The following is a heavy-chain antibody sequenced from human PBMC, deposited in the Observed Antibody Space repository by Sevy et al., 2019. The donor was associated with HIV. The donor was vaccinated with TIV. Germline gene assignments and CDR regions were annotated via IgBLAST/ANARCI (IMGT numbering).Heavy chain of an antibody. V-gene: IGHV3-30*18. Sequence: GESLKISCAASGFTFSSYGMHWVRQAPGKGLEWVAVISYDGSNKYYADSVKGRFTISRDNSKNTLYLQMNSLRAEDTAVYYCANEGSGYSYGLDYWGQGTLVTVSS. D-gene: IGHD5-18*01. CDR3: ANEGSGYSYGLDY. J-gene: IGHJ4*02. CDR1: GFTFSSYG. CDR2: ISYDGSNK.